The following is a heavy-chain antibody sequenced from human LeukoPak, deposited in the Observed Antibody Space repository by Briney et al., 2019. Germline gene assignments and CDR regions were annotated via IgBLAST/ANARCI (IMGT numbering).Heavy chain of an antibody. CDR2: IIPIFGTA. Sequence: ASVKVSCKASGGTFSSYAISWVRQAPGQGLEWMGRIIPIFGTANYAQKFQGRVTITTDESTSTAYMELSSLRSEDTAVYYCARESLVVDPPDDAFDIWGQGTMVTVSS. V-gene: IGHV1-69*05. CDR1: GGTFSSYA. D-gene: IGHD3-22*01. CDR3: ARESLVVDPPDDAFDI. J-gene: IGHJ3*02.